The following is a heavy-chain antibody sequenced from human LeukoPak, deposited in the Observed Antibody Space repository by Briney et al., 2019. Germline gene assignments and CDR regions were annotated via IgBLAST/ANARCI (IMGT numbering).Heavy chain of an antibody. CDR3: GGRGF. Sequence: SETLSLTCIASGGSISSNCWSWIRQPPGRGLEWVACIYAGGTTNYNPSLKGRLTLSVDTSNKRFSLTVTSVTAADTPAYFCGGRGFWGEGTLGTVSS. V-gene: IGHV4-4*09. CDR1: GGSISSNC. J-gene: IGHJ4*02. CDR2: IYAGGTT.